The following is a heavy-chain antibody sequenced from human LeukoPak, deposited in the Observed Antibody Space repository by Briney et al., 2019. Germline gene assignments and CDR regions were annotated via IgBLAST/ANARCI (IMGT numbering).Heavy chain of an antibody. D-gene: IGHD6-19*01. Sequence: ASVKVSCKASGYNFITYDINWVRQATGQGLEWLGYTNPNSGGTVYAQKFQGRVTLTTDTSISTAFMELSSLTSEDTGIYYCTRVPRTAVAIWGQGTMVTVSS. CDR2: TNPNSGGT. CDR3: TRVPRTAVAI. V-gene: IGHV1-8*01. J-gene: IGHJ3*02. CDR1: GYNFITYD.